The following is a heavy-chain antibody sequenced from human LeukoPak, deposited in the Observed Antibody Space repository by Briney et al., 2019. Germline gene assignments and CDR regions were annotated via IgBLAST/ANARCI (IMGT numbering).Heavy chain of an antibody. J-gene: IGHJ4*02. Sequence: GGSLRLSCAASGFTFSSYWMSWVRQAPGKGLEWVANIKQDGSGKYYVDSVKGRFTISRDNAKNSLYLQMNSLRAEDTAVYYCATAYSGYDYFDYWGQGTLVTVSS. D-gene: IGHD5-12*01. CDR1: GFTFSSYW. CDR3: ATAYSGYDYFDY. CDR2: IKQDGSGK. V-gene: IGHV3-7*01.